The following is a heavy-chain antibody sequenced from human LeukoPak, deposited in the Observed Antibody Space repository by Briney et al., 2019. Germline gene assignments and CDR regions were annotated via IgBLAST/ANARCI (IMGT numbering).Heavy chain of an antibody. CDR2: ISGSGGST. D-gene: IGHD3-22*01. CDR3: AKALDDSSGYYPEYFDL. Sequence: GRSLRLSCAASGFTFSSYAMSWVRQAPGKGLEWVSAISGSGGSTYYADSVKGRFTISRDNSKNTLYLQMNSLRAEDTAVYYCAKALDDSSGYYPEYFDLWGRGTLVTVSS. J-gene: IGHJ2*01. CDR1: GFTFSSYA. V-gene: IGHV3-23*01.